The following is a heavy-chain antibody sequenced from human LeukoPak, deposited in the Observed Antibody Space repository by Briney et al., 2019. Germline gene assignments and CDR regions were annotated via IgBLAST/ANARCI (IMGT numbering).Heavy chain of an antibody. V-gene: IGHV3-15*01. CDR1: GFTFSNVW. CDR2: IRSKRDGGTA. D-gene: IGHD1-1*01. CDR3: ATDDYNWNSSDH. J-gene: IGHJ4*02. Sequence: SGGSLRLSCVASGFTFSNVWMNWVRQTPGKGLEWVGRIRSKRDGGTADLAAPVKGRFTLSRDDSEDTLYLQMNSLKTEDTGIYYCATDDYNWNSSDHWGRGTLVTVSS.